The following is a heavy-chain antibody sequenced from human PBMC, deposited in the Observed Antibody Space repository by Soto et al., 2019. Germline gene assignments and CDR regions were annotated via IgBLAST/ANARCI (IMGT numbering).Heavy chain of an antibody. V-gene: IGHV3-48*02. CDR1: GFTFSSYS. Sequence: GGSLRLSCAASGFTFSSYSMNWVRQAPGKGLEWVSYISSSSSTIYYADSVKGRFTISRDNAKNSLYLQMNSLRDEDTAVYYCAGSPLYYDFWSGYGFYYYYGMDVWGQGTTVT. CDR3: AGSPLYYDFWSGYGFYYYYGMDV. D-gene: IGHD3-3*01. CDR2: ISSSSSTI. J-gene: IGHJ6*02.